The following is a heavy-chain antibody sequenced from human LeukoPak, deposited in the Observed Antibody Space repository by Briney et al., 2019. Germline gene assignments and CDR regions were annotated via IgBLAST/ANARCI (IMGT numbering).Heavy chain of an antibody. D-gene: IGHD3-10*01. J-gene: IGHJ2*01. CDR3: ARAVWQPGDWYFDL. CDR1: GGSISSYY. Sequence: SETLSLTCTVSGGSISSYYWSWIRQPPGKGLEWIGYIYYSVSTNYNPSLKSRVTISVDTSKNQFSLKLSSVTAADAAVYYCARAVWQPGDWYFDLWGRGTLVTVSS. V-gene: IGHV4-59*01. CDR2: IYYSVST.